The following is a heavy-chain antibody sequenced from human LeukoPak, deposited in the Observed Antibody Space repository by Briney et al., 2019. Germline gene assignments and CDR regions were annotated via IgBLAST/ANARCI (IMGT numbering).Heavy chain of an antibody. Sequence: GGSLRLSCAASGFTFSSYAMSWVRQAPGKGLEWASAISGSGGSTYYADSVKGRFTISRDNSKNTLYLQMNSLRAEDTAVYYCAKDHIVVVTAIHDAFDIWGQGTMVTVSS. V-gene: IGHV3-23*01. CDR3: AKDHIVVVTAIHDAFDI. CDR1: GFTFSSYA. CDR2: ISGSGGST. D-gene: IGHD2-21*02. J-gene: IGHJ3*02.